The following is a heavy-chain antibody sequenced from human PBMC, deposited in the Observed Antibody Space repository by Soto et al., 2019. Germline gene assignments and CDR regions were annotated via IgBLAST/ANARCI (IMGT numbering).Heavy chain of an antibody. CDR3: AKDDELGSSGWFHFDY. J-gene: IGHJ4*02. Sequence: GGSLRLSCAASGFTFSSYAMSWVRQAPGKGLEWVSAISGSGGSTYYADSVKGRFTISRDNSKNTLYLQMNSLRAEDTAVYYCAKDDELGSSGWFHFDYWGQGTLVTVSS. D-gene: IGHD6-19*01. CDR1: GFTFSSYA. V-gene: IGHV3-23*01. CDR2: ISGSGGST.